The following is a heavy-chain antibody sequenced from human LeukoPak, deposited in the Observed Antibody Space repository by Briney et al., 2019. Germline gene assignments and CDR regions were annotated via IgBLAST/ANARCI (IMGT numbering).Heavy chain of an antibody. D-gene: IGHD6-19*01. CDR2: IYYSGST. CDR3: ARAGPYSSGWYKALDY. V-gene: IGHV4-59*12. CDR1: GGSISSYY. J-gene: IGHJ4*02. Sequence: SETLSLTCTVSGGSISSYYWSRIRQPPGKGLEWIGYIYYSGSTNYNPSLKSRVTISVDTSKNQFSLKLSSVTAADTAVYYCARAGPYSSGWYKALDYWGQGTLVTVSS.